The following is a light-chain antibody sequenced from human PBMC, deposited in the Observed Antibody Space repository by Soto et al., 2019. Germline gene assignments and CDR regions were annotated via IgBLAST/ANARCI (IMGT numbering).Light chain of an antibody. CDR2: EVS. CDR1: SSDVGSYNL. CDR3: CSYAGSSTFHVV. J-gene: IGLJ2*01. Sequence: QAVVTQPASVSGSPGQSITISCTGTSSDVGSYNLVSWYQQHPGKAPKLMIYEVSKRPSGVSNRFSGSKSGNTASLTISGLQAEDKADYYCCSYAGSSTFHVVFGGGTKLTVL. V-gene: IGLV2-23*02.